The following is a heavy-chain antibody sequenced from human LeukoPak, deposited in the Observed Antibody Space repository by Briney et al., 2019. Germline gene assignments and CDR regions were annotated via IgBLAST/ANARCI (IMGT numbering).Heavy chain of an antibody. J-gene: IGHJ5*02. CDR1: GYTFTSYD. CDR3: ARVSIAAAFNWFDP. V-gene: IGHV1-8*03. D-gene: IGHD6-13*01. Sequence: ASVKVSCKASGYTFTSYDINWVRQATGQGLEWMGWMNPNSGNTGYAQKFQGRVTITRNTSISTAYMELSSLRSEDTAVYYCARVSIAAAFNWFDPWGQGTLVTVSS. CDR2: MNPNSGNT.